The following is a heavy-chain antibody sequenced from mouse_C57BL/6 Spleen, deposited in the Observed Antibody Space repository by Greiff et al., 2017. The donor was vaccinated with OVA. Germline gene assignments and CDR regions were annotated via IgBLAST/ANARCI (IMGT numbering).Heavy chain of an antibody. J-gene: IGHJ1*03. CDR2: FDPSDSYT. D-gene: IGHD1-1*01. V-gene: IGHV1-50*01. Sequence: VQLQQPGAELVKPGASVKLSCKASGYTFTSYWMQWVKQRPGQGLEWIGEFDPSDSYTNYNQKFKGKATLTVDTSSSTAYMQLSSLTSEDSAVDYCARDYGSGYRYFGGWGTGTTVTVAS. CDR1: GYTFTSYW. CDR3: ARDYGSGYRYFGG.